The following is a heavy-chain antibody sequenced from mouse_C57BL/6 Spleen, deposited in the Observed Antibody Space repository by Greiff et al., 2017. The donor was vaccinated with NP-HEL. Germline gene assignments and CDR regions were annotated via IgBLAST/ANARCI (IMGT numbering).Heavy chain of an antibody. V-gene: IGHV1-5*01. CDR2: IYPGNSDT. D-gene: IGHD1-1*01. CDR3: TSRGITTVVAPFAY. J-gene: IGHJ3*01. Sequence: VQLQQSGTVLARPGASVKMSCKTSGYTFTSYWMHWVKQRPGQGLEWIGAIYPGNSDTSYNQKFKGKAKLTAVTSASTAYMELSSLTNEDSAVYYCTSRGITTVVAPFAYWGQGTLVTVSA. CDR1: GYTFTSYW.